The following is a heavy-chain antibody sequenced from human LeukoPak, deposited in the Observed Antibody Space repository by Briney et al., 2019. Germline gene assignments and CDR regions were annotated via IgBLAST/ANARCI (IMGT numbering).Heavy chain of an antibody. CDR1: GGSISSYY. CDR2: IYYSGST. V-gene: IGHV4-59*01. CDR3: ARYCSGGSCYPYYYYGMGV. J-gene: IGHJ6*02. Sequence: SETLSLTCTVSGGSISSYYRSWIRQPPGKGLEWIGYIYYSGSTNYNPSLKSRVTISVDTSKNQFSLKLSSVTAADTAVYYCARYCSGGSCYPYYYYGMGVWGQGTTVTVSS. D-gene: IGHD2-15*01.